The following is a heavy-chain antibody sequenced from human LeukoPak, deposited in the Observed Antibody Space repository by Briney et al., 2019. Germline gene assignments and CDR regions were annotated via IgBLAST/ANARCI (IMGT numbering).Heavy chain of an antibody. Sequence: SVKVSCKASGGTFSSYAISWVRQAPGQGLEWMGRIIPILGIANYAQKFQGRVTITADKSTSTAYMELSSLRSEDTAVYYCARVGYDILTGYYNWFDPWGQGTLVTVSS. CDR1: GGTFSSYA. CDR2: IIPILGIA. CDR3: ARVGYDILTGYYNWFDP. J-gene: IGHJ5*02. D-gene: IGHD3-9*01. V-gene: IGHV1-69*04.